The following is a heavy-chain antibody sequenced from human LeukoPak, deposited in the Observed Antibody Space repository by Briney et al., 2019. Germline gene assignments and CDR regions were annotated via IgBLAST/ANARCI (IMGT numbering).Heavy chain of an antibody. CDR1: GGSISSSGYY. D-gene: IGHD1-1*01. Sequence: SETLSLTCIVSGGSISSSGYYWGWIRQPPGKGLEWIGSFYYSGSTYYNPSLKSRVTISVDTSKNQFSLKLSSVTAADTAVYYCARGEGNDGAFDIWGQGTMVAVSS. CDR2: FYYSGST. CDR3: ARGEGNDGAFDI. J-gene: IGHJ3*02. V-gene: IGHV4-39*07.